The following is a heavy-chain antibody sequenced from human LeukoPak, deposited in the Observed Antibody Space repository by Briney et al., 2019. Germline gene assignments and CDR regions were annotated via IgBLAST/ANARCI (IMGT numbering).Heavy chain of an antibody. CDR2: IYTSGST. CDR3: AGEAFWSGYSAFDY. CDR1: GGSISSYY. J-gene: IGHJ4*02. D-gene: IGHD3-3*01. Sequence: SETLSLTCTVSGGSISSYYWSWIRQPAGKGLEWIGRIYTSGSTNYNPSLKSRVTMSVDTSRNRFSLKLSSVTAADTAVYYCAGEAFWSGYSAFDYWGQGTLVTVSS. V-gene: IGHV4-4*07.